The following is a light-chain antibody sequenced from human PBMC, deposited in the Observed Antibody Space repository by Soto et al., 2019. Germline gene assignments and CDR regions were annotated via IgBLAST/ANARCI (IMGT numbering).Light chain of an antibody. CDR3: QQYYSTFTWT. J-gene: IGKJ1*01. V-gene: IGKV4-1*01. CDR2: WAS. CDR1: QSVLYSSNNKNY. Sequence: DIVMTQSPDSLAVSLGERATINCKSSQSVLYSSNNKNYLAWYQQKPGQPPKLLIYWASTRESGVPDRFSGSGSGTDVTLTISSLQAEDVAVYYCQQYYSTFTWTFGQGNKVEIK.